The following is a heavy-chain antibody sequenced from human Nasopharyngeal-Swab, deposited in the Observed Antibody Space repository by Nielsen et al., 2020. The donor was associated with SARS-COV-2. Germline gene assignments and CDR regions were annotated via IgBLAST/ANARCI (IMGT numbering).Heavy chain of an antibody. V-gene: IGHV1-3*01. D-gene: IGHD3-16*01. Sequence: ASVKVSCKASGYTFTSYAMHWVRQAPGQRLEWMGWINAGNGNTKYSQKFQGRVTITRDTSASTAYMELSSLRSEDTAVYYCASSLGEFQAADYWGQGTLVTVSS. CDR3: ASSLGEFQAADY. CDR2: INAGNGNT. CDR1: GYTFTSYA. J-gene: IGHJ4*02.